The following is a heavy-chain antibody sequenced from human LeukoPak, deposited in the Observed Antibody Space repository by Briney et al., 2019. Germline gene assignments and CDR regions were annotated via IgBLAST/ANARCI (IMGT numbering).Heavy chain of an antibody. J-gene: IGHJ5*02. Sequence: GGSLRLSCAASGFTLSFYEMNWVRQAPGKGLEWVSSISSSGSASYYADSVKGRSTISRDDAKHTLYLEMNDLRAEDTAVYYCARKRYYSDSSGYYDWFDPWGQGTLVSVSS. CDR2: ISSSGSAS. CDR1: GFTLSFYE. D-gene: IGHD3-22*01. CDR3: ARKRYYSDSSGYYDWFDP. V-gene: IGHV3-48*03.